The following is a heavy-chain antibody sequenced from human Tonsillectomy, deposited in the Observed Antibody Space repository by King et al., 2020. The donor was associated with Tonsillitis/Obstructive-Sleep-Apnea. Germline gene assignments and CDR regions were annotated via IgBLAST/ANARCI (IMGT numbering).Heavy chain of an antibody. CDR3: ARVAYYYDSSGPLDY. J-gene: IGHJ4*02. V-gene: IGHV1-2*02. CDR1: GYTFTGYY. CDR2: VNPKSGGT. D-gene: IGHD3-22*01. Sequence: VQLVESGAEVKKPGASVKVSCKASGYTFTGYYMHWVRQAPGRGLKWMGWVNPKSGGTNYAQQFQGRVTMTRDTSLSTAYMELSSLRSDDTAVYYCARVAYYYDSSGPLDYWGQGTLVTVSS.